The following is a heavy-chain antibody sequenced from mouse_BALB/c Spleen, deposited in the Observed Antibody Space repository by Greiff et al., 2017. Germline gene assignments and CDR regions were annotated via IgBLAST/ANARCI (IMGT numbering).Heavy chain of an antibody. J-gene: IGHJ4*01. CDR1: GYSITSGYS. Sequence: EVQLQESGPDLVKPSQSLSLTCTVTGYSITSGYSWPWIRQFPGNKLEWMGYIHYSGSTNYNPSLKSRISITRDTSKNQFFLQLNSVTTEDTATYYCARRTMTLYAMDYWGQGTSVTVSS. D-gene: IGHD2-4*01. CDR2: IHYSGST. V-gene: IGHV3-1*02. CDR3: ARRTMTLYAMDY.